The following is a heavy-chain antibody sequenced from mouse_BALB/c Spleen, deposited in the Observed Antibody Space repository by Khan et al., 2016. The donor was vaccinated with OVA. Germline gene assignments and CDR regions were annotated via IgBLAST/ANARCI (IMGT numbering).Heavy chain of an antibody. D-gene: IGHD2-4*01. J-gene: IGHJ3*01. CDR2: IWSAGST. V-gene: IGHV2-2*02. CDR3: ARRGYDYGRGALFAY. CDR1: GFSLANYS. Sequence: VQLQESGPGLVQPSQSLSITCTVSGFSLANYSVHWVRQSPGKGLEWLGVIWSAGSTDYNAAFMSRLTINQDNSRSHVFFKMNSLQPNDTAIYYCARRGYDYGRGALFAYWGQGTLVTVSA.